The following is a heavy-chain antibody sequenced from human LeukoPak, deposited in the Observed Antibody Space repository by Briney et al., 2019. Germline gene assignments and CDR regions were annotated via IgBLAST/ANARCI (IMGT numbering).Heavy chain of an antibody. CDR3: ARHVRGSYLPSFFDY. CDR2: IYYSGST. CDR1: GGSISSSSYY. V-gene: IGHV4-39*01. D-gene: IGHD1-26*01. Sequence: SETLPLTCTVSGGSISSSSYYWGWIRQPPGKGLEWIGSIYYSGSTYYNPSLKSRVTISVDTSKNQFSLKLSSVTAADTAVYYCARHVRGSYLPSFFDYWGQGTLVTVSS. J-gene: IGHJ4*02.